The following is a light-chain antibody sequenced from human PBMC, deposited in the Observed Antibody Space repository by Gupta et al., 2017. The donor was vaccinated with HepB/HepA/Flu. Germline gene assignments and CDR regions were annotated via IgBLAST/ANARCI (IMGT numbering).Light chain of an antibody. Sequence: EIVLTQSPGTLSLSPGERATLSCRASQSVGTYLAWYQQKPGQAPRLLIFDASSRITGIPVRFIGSGSGTDFTLTISRLEPEDFAVYYCQQYGRSLFFGPGTKLHIK. J-gene: IGKJ3*01. V-gene: IGKV3-20*01. CDR1: QSVGTY. CDR2: DAS. CDR3: QQYGRSLF.